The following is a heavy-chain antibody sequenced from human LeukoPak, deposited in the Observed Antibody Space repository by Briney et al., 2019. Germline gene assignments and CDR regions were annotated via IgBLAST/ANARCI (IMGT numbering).Heavy chain of an antibody. CDR3: ARGYQLLIFDY. CDR2: IIPILGIA. CDR1: GGTFSSYT. J-gene: IGHJ4*02. Sequence: VKVSCKASGGTFSSYTISWVRQAPGQGLEWMGRIIPILGIANYAQKFQGRVTITADESTSTAYMELSSLRSEDTAVYYCARGYQLLIFDYWGQGTLVTVSS. D-gene: IGHD2-2*01. V-gene: IGHV1-69*02.